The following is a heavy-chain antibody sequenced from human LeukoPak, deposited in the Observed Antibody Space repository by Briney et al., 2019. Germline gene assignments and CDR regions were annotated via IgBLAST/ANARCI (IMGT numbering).Heavy chain of an antibody. J-gene: IGHJ6*03. Sequence: GGSLRLSCAISGFTFTTYAMSWVRQAPGKGLEWVSSMSGSGTTYHADSVKGRFTISRDNSKNTLFLQMNSLGAEDTAVYYCAKSAYNDFWSGYYMDVWGKGTTVTVSS. CDR3: AKSAYNDFWSGYYMDV. D-gene: IGHD3-3*01. CDR2: MSGSGTT. V-gene: IGHV3-23*01. CDR1: GFTFTTYA.